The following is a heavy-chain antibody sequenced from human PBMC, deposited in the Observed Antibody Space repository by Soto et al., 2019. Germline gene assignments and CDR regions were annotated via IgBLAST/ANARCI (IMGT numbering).Heavy chain of an antibody. Sequence: GGSLRLSCAASGFTFSSYSMNWVRQAPGKGLEWVSYISSSSSTIYYADSVKGRFTISRDNAKNSLYLQMNSLRAEDTAVYYCARSLYGTPGHPWGQGTLVTVSS. CDR1: GFTFSSYS. CDR3: ARSLYGTPGHP. J-gene: IGHJ5*02. D-gene: IGHD1-1*01. V-gene: IGHV3-48*01. CDR2: ISSSSSTI.